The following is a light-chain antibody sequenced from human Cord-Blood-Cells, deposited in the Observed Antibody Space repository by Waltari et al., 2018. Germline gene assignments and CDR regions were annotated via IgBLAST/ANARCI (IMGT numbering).Light chain of an antibody. Sequence: QSALTQPASVSGSPGQSLPISCTGTSSDVGGYNYASWYQQPPGKAPKLMIYDVSNRPSGVSNRFSGSKSGNTASLTISGLQAEDEADYYCSSYTSSSTVVFGGGTKLTVL. V-gene: IGLV2-14*01. CDR3: SSYTSSSTVV. CDR2: DVS. J-gene: IGLJ2*01. CDR1: SSDVGGYNY.